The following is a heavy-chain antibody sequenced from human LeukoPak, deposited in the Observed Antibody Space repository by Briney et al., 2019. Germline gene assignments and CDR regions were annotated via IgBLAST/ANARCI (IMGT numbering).Heavy chain of an antibody. CDR1: GYTFTSYY. Sequence: ASVIVSCKASGYTFTSYYMHWVRQAPGQGLEWMGIINPSGGSTSYAQKFQGRVTMTRDMSTSTVYMELSSLRSEDTAVYYCASPGPRATVTSQYFQHWGQGTLVTVSS. V-gene: IGHV1-46*01. CDR2: INPSGGST. J-gene: IGHJ1*01. D-gene: IGHD4-17*01. CDR3: ASPGPRATVTSQYFQH.